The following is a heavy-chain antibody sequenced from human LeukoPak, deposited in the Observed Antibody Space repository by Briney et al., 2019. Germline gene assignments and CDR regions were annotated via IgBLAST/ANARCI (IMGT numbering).Heavy chain of an antibody. Sequence: PGGSLRLSCAASGFTFSTYSMNWVRQAPGKGLEWVSSISSNSRYIYYADSMRGRFTISRDNAKNSLYLQMNSLKPEDTAVYYCARVGGYGDFDYWGQGTLVTVSS. CDR3: ARVGGYGDFDY. J-gene: IGHJ4*02. CDR1: GFTFSTYS. D-gene: IGHD3-22*01. V-gene: IGHV3-21*06. CDR2: ISSNSRYI.